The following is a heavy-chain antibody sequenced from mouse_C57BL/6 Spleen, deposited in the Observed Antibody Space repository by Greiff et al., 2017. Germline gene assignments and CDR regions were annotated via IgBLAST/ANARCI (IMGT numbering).Heavy chain of an antibody. V-gene: IGHV3-6*01. J-gene: IGHJ1*03. CDR3: ARGLRSWYFDV. CDR1: GYSITSGYY. D-gene: IGHD1-1*01. Sequence: ESGPGLVKPSQSLSLTCSVTGYSITSGYYWNWIRQFPGNKLEWMGYISYDGSNNYNPSLKNRISITRDTSKNQFFLKLNSVTTEDTATYYCARGLRSWYFDVWGTGTTVTVSS. CDR2: ISYDGSN.